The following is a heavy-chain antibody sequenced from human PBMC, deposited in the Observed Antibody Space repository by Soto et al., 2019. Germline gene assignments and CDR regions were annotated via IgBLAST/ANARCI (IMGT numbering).Heavy chain of an antibody. CDR1: VFTVSSYA. Sequence: GALRLSCAASVFTVSSYAMHWVRQAPGKGLEWVAVISYDGSNKYYADSVKGRFTISRDNSKNTLYLQMNSLRAEDTAVYYCARGYHYDFWSGLYGMDVWGQGTTVTVSS. CDR2: ISYDGSNK. V-gene: IGHV3-30-3*01. J-gene: IGHJ6*02. D-gene: IGHD3-3*01. CDR3: ARGYHYDFWSGLYGMDV.